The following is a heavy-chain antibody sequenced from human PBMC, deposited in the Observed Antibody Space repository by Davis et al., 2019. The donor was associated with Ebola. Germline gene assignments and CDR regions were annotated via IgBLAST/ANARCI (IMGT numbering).Heavy chain of an antibody. J-gene: IGHJ6*02. D-gene: IGHD2-2*02. CDR3: ARDPGVYCSSTSCYTVYYYGMDV. CDR2: INPNSGGT. Sequence: ASVKVSCKASGYTFTGYYMHWVRQAPGQGLEWMGWINPNSGGTNYAQKFQGRVTMTRDTSISTAYMELSRLRSDDTAVYYCARDPGVYCSSTSCYTVYYYGMDVWGQGTTVTVSS. CDR1: GYTFTGYY. V-gene: IGHV1-2*02.